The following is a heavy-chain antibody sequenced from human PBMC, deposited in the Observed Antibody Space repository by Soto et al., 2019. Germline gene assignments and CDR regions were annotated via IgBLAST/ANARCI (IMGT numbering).Heavy chain of an antibody. V-gene: IGHV3-23*01. J-gene: IGHJ4*02. Sequence: PGGSLRLSCAASGFTFSSYAMNWVRQAPGKGLEWVPAISGSGGSTYYADSVKGRFTISRDNSKNTLYLQMNSLRAEDTAVDYCAKSPWNPFDYWGQGTLVTVSS. CDR2: ISGSGGST. CDR3: AKSPWNPFDY. D-gene: IGHD1-1*01. CDR1: GFTFSSYA.